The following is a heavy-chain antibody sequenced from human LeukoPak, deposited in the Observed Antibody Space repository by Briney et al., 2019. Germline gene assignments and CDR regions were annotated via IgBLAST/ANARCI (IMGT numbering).Heavy chain of an antibody. CDR2: MNPNSGNT. Sequence: ASVKVSCKASGYTFTSYDINWVRQATGQGLEWMGRMNPNSGNTGYAQKFQGRVTITRNTSISTAYMELSSLRSEDTAVYYCAVYCSSTSCYRTPDAFDIWGQGTMVTVSS. J-gene: IGHJ3*02. D-gene: IGHD2-2*02. CDR1: GYTFTSYD. V-gene: IGHV1-8*03. CDR3: AVYCSSTSCYRTPDAFDI.